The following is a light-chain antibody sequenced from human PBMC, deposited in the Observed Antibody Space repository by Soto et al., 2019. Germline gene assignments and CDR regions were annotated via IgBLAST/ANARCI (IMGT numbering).Light chain of an antibody. J-gene: IGKJ1*01. V-gene: IGKV1-39*01. CDR1: QNIANY. CDR2: AAS. Sequence: DIQMTQSPSSLSASVGDRVTITCRASQNIANYLNWYQQKPGKAPNLLIYAASDLQSGVPSRFSGSGSGTDFTLTFSSLQPEDFATYYCQQYYSYPRTFGQGTKVEIK. CDR3: QQYYSYPRT.